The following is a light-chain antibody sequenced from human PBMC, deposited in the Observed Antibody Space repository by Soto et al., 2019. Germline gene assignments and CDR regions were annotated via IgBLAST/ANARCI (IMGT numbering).Light chain of an antibody. CDR1: QDITNY. CDR3: QQYDNVPPFT. Sequence: DIQMTQSPSSLSASVGDRVTITCQASQDITNYLNWYQHKPGKAPKLLIYDASNLETGVPSRFSGSGSGTDFTFTISSLQPEDIAIYYCQQYDNVPPFTFGGGTKVEIK. V-gene: IGKV1-33*01. CDR2: DAS. J-gene: IGKJ4*01.